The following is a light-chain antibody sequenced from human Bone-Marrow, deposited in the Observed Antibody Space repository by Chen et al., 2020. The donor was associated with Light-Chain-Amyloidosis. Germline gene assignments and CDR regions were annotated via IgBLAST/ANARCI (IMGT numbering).Light chain of an antibody. Sequence: QSVLTQQPSVSGAPGQRVTLPCTGSSSNIGAGYDVHWYQQLPGTAPKLLIYGNSNRPSGVPDRFSGSKSGTSASLAITGLQAEDEADYYCQSYDSSLSGSVFGGGTKLTVL. CDR2: GNS. CDR1: SSNIGAGYD. J-gene: IGLJ2*01. CDR3: QSYDSSLSGSV. V-gene: IGLV1-40*01.